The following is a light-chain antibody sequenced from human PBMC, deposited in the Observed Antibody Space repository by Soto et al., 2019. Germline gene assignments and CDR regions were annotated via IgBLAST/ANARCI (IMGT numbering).Light chain of an antibody. CDR3: SSYTTTTALYV. J-gene: IGLJ1*01. CDR1: SSGGGEYKY. Sequence: QSVLTQPASVSGFPGQSITISCTESSSGGGEYKYASWYQQHPGTAPKLIIYDVSNRPSGVSNRFSGSKSGSTASLTISGLQAEDEADYYCSSYTTTTALYVFGAGTKLTVL. CDR2: DVS. V-gene: IGLV2-14*03.